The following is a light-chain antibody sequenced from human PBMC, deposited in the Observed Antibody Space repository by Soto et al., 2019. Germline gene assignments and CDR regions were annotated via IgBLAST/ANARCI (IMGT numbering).Light chain of an antibody. J-gene: IGLJ2*01. CDR1: SSNIGAGFD. V-gene: IGLV1-40*01. CDR2: GNN. Sequence: QSVLTQPPSVSGAPGQRVTISCTGSSSNIGAGFDVHWYQHLPGAAPKLLIYGNNNRPSGVPDRFSGSKSGSSASRAITGLQAEDVADYYCQSSDSSLSGVVFGGGTKLTVL. CDR3: QSSDSSLSGVV.